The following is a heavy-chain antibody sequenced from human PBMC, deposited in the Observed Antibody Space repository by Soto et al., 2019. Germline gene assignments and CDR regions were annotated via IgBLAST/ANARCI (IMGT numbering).Heavy chain of an antibody. J-gene: IGHJ6*03. CDR2: ISGSGGST. CDR1: GFTFSSYA. CDR3: AKDVIVVVPADYYYYMDV. V-gene: IGHV3-23*01. Sequence: GGSLRLSCAASGFTFSSYAMSWVRQAPGKGLEWVSAISGSGGSTYYADSVKGRFTISRDNSKNTLYLQMNSLRAEETAVYYCAKDVIVVVPADYYYYMDVWGKGTTVTVSS. D-gene: IGHD2-2*01.